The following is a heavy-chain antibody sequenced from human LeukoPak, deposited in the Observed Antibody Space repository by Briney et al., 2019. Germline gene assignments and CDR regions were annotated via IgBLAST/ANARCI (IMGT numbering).Heavy chain of an antibody. CDR1: GYTFTSYG. V-gene: IGHV1-18*01. D-gene: IGHD2-21*02. J-gene: IGHJ4*02. Sequence: GASVKVSCKASGYTFTSYGISWVRQAPGQGLEWMGWISAYNGNTNYAQKLQGRVTMTTDTSTSTAYMELRSLRSDDTAVYYCARDLVTPTLGQYYFDYWGREPWSPSPQ. CDR3: ARDLVTPTLGQYYFDY. CDR2: ISAYNGNT.